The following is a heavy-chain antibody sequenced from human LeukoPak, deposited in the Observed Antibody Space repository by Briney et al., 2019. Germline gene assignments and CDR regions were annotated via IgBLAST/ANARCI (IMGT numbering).Heavy chain of an antibody. J-gene: IGHJ4*02. D-gene: IGHD3-22*01. Sequence: GASVKVSCKASGYTFTSYDINWVRQATGQGLEWMGWMNPNSDNTGYAQKFQGRVTITRNTSISTAYMELSSLRSEDTAVYYCARENGFYDSSGYYLDYWGQGTLVTVSS. CDR3: ARENGFYDSSGYYLDY. CDR2: MNPNSDNT. CDR1: GYTFTSYD. V-gene: IGHV1-8*03.